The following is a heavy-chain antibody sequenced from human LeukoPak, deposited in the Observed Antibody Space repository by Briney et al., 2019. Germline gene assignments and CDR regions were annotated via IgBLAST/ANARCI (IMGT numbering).Heavy chain of an antibody. V-gene: IGHV4-59*01. CDR3: ARGPSSGWYYYYYMDV. J-gene: IGHJ6*03. CDR2: IYYSGST. Sequence: SETLSLTCTVSGGSISSYYWSWIRQPPGKGLEWIGYIYYSGSTNYNPSLKSRVTISVDTSKNQFSLKLSSVTAADTAVYYCARGPSSGWYYYYYMDVWGKGTTVTISS. CDR1: GGSISSYY. D-gene: IGHD6-25*01.